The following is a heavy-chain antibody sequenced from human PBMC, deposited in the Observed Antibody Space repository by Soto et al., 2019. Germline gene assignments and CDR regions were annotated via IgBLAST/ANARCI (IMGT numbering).Heavy chain of an antibody. Sequence: PSETLSHTCTVSGGSISSYYWSWIRQPPGKGLEWIGYIYYSGSTNYNPSLKSRVTISVDTSKNQFSLKLSSVTAADTAVYYCARVPGYCSSTSCSDYYYGMDVWGQGTTVTVSS. CDR3: ARVPGYCSSTSCSDYYYGMDV. D-gene: IGHD2-2*01. CDR2: IYYSGST. J-gene: IGHJ6*02. V-gene: IGHV4-59*01. CDR1: GGSISSYY.